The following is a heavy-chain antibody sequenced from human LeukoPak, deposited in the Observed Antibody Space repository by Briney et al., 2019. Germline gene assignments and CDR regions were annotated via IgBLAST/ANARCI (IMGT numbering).Heavy chain of an antibody. CDR2: ISAYNGNT. CDR3: ARGGSGNDDFYWFDP. D-gene: IGHD1-1*01. V-gene: IGHV1-18*01. J-gene: IGHJ5*02. CDR1: GCTFTSYG. Sequence: ASVKVSCKASGCTFTSYGISWVRQAPGQGLEWMGWISAYNGNTNYAQKLQGRVTMTTDTSTSTAYMELRSLRSDDTAVYYCARGGSGNDDFYWFDPWGQGTLVTVSS.